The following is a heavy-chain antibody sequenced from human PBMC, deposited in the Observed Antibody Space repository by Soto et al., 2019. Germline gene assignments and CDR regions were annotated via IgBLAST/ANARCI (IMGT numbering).Heavy chain of an antibody. V-gene: IGHV3-33*01. CDR1: GLTFSSYG. J-gene: IGHJ4*02. CDR3: ARVAGWYSYDQTDY. Sequence: QVQLVESGGGVVQPGRSLRLSCAASGLTFSSYGMHWVRQAPGKGLEWVAVIWYDGSNKYYADSVKGRFTISRDNSKNTLYLQMNSLRAEDTAVYYCARVAGWYSYDQTDYWGQGTLVTVSS. D-gene: IGHD5-18*01. CDR2: IWYDGSNK.